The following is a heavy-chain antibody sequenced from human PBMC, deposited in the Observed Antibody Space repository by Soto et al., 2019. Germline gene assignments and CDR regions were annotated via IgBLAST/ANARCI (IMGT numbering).Heavy chain of an antibody. CDR1: GFTFSSYG. CDR3: AKGGYGSGSKLDY. V-gene: IGHV3-30*18. Sequence: GGSLRLSCAASGFTFSSYGMHWVRQAPGKGLEWVAVISYDGSNKYYADSVKGRFTISRDNSKNTLYLQMNSLRAEDTAVYYCAKGGYGSGSKLDYWGQGTLVTVSS. D-gene: IGHD3-10*01. J-gene: IGHJ4*02. CDR2: ISYDGSNK.